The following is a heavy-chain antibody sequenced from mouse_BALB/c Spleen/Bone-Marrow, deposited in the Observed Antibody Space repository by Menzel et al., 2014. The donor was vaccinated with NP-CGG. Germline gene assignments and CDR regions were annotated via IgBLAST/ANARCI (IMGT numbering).Heavy chain of an antibody. J-gene: IGHJ1*01. CDR1: GYSFTGYF. V-gene: IGHV1-20*02. CDR3: AREGGYYDGSSPYFDV. Sequence: SGPELVKPGASVKISCKASGYSFTGYFMNWVMQSHGKSLEWIGRINPYNGDTFYNQKFKGKATLTVDKSSSTAHMELRSLASEDSAVYYCAREGGYYDGSSPYFDVWGAGTTVTVSS. D-gene: IGHD1-1*01. CDR2: INPYNGDT.